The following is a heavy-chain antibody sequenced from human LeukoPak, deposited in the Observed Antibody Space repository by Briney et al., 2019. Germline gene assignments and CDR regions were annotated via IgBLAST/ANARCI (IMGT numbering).Heavy chain of an antibody. CDR1: GFTFSNE. J-gene: IGHJ6*04. D-gene: IGHD3-10*02. V-gene: IGHV3-48*03. Sequence: QAGGSLRLSCAASGFTFSNEMNWVRQAPGKGLEWVSYISSSGSTIYYADSVKGRFTISRDNAKNSLYLQMNSLRAEDTAVYYCAELRITMIGGVWGKGTTVTISS. CDR3: AELRITMIGGV. CDR2: ISSSGSTI.